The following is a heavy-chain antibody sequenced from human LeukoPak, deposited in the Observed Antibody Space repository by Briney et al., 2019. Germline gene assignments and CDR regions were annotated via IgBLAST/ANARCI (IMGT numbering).Heavy chain of an antibody. CDR2: ISGGSSAI. D-gene: IGHD2-15*01. J-gene: IGHJ6*02. CDR3: ARDSSGGRPYGMDV. Sequence: GGSLRLSCAASGFTFSSYAMSWVRQVPGKGLEWVSAISGGSSAIYYADYVKGRFTISRDNSKNTLYLQMNSLRAEDTAVYYCARDSSGGRPYGMDVWGQGTTVTVSS. CDR1: GFTFSSYA. V-gene: IGHV3-23*01.